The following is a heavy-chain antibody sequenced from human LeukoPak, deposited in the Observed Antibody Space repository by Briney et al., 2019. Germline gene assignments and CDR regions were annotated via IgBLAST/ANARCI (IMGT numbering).Heavy chain of an antibody. CDR2: IIPISGTA. J-gene: IGHJ4*02. V-gene: IGHV1-69*13. Sequence: SVKVSCKASGGTFSSYAISWVRQAPGQGLEWMGGIIPISGTANYAQKFQGRVTITADESTSTAYMELSSLRSEDTAVYYCARDYYDSSGYSDYWGQGTLVTVSS. CDR1: GGTFSSYA. D-gene: IGHD3-22*01. CDR3: ARDYYDSSGYSDY.